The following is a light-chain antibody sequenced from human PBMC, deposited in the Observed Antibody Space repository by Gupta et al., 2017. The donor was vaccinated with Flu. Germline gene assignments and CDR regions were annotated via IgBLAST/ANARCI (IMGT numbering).Light chain of an antibody. J-gene: IGLJ1*01. CDR1: NVGRKS. CDR3: QVWDNVGDQYV. Sequence: SYVLSQSPSVSVDPGQTATITCGGNNVGRKSVHWYQQKPGQAPVLVVFDDSDRPSGIPERFSGSNSGNTATLTITRVEAGDEADYFCQVWDNVGDQYVFGSGTKVTVL. CDR2: DDS. V-gene: IGLV3-21*02.